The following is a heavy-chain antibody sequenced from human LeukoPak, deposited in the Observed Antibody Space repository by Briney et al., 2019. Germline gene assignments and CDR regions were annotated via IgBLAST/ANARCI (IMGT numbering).Heavy chain of an antibody. D-gene: IGHD4-17*01. CDR3: ARAMTTVTTRLDY. J-gene: IGHJ4*02. Sequence: ASVKVSCKASGYTFTGYYMLWVRQAPGQGLEWMGWINPNSGGTNYAQKFQGRVTMTRDTSISTAYMELSRLRSDDTAVYYCARAMTTVTTRLDYWGQGTLVTVSS. V-gene: IGHV1-2*02. CDR2: INPNSGGT. CDR1: GYTFTGYY.